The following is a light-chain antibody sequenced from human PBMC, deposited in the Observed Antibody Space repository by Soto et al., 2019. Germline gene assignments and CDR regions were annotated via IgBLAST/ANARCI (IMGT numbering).Light chain of an antibody. J-gene: IGKJ1*01. CDR1: QSVSSN. V-gene: IGKV3-15*01. CDR3: LQYNNWPPVT. CDR2: GTS. Sequence: EIVMTQSPATLSVSPGEGATLSCRASQSVSSNLAWYQQKPGQAPRLLIYGTSTRATGIPGRFSGSGSGTEFTLTISSLQSEDFAVYYCLQYNNWPPVTFGQGTKVDIK.